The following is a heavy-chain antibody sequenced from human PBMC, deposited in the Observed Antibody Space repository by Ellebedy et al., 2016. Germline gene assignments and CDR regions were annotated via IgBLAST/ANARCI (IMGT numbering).Heavy chain of an antibody. Sequence: GESLKISXTASGFTFSNYVMSWVRQAPGKGLEWVSTISAGSDTTRLADSVKGRFTMSRDNSRDTLYLQMNSLRAEDTAVYYCYYGHYSASWGQGTLVTVSS. J-gene: IGHJ4*02. D-gene: IGHD4-17*01. V-gene: IGHV3-23*01. CDR1: GFTFSNYV. CDR2: ISAGSDTT. CDR3: YYGHYSAS.